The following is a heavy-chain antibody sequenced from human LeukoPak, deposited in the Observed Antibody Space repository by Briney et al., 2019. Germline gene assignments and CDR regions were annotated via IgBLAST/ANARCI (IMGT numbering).Heavy chain of an antibody. J-gene: IGHJ4*02. CDR2: ISGSGGST. Sequence: GGSLRLSCAASGFTFSSYDMHWVRQAPGKGLEWVSAISGSGGSTYYADSVKGRFTISRGNSKNTLYLQMNSLRAEDTAVYYCARDDWNDGSGYFDYWGQGTLVTVSS. CDR1: GFTFSSYD. D-gene: IGHD1-1*01. CDR3: ARDDWNDGSGYFDY. V-gene: IGHV3-23*01.